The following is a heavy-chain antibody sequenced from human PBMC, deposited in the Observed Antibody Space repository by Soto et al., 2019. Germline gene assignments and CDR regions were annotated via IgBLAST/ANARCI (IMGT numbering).Heavy chain of an antibody. J-gene: IGHJ4*02. CDR3: ARDLTAIAVAGSFDY. CDR2: IKQDGSGK. V-gene: IGHV3-7*01. Sequence: GGSLRLSCAASGFTFSSYWMSWVRQAPGKGLEWVANIKQDGSGKYYVDSVKGRFTISRDNAKNSLYLQMNSLRAEDTAVYYCARDLTAIAVAGSFDYWGQGTLVTVSS. CDR1: GFTFSSYW. D-gene: IGHD6-19*01.